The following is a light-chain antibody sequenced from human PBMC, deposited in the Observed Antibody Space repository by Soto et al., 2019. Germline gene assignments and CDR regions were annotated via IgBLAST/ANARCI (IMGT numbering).Light chain of an antibody. CDR3: SSNSSSSTPPYV. J-gene: IGLJ1*01. Sequence: QSALTQPASVSGSPGQSITISCTGTSSDVGGYNYVSWYQQHPGKAPKLMIYDVSNRPSGVSNRFSGSKSGNTASLTISGLQAEDEADYYCSSNSSSSTPPYVFGTGTKVTVL. V-gene: IGLV2-14*01. CDR2: DVS. CDR1: SSDVGGYNY.